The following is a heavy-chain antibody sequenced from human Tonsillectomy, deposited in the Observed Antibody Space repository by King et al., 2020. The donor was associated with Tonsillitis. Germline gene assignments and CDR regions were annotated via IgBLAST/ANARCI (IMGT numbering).Heavy chain of an antibody. CDR1: GGTFSNFA. CDR2: IIPIFGTT. V-gene: IGHV1-69*01. D-gene: IGHD2-15*01. Sequence: VQLVESGAEVKKPGSSVKVSCKASGGTFSNFAISWVRQAPGQGLEWMGGIIPIFGTTNYAQKFQGRVTITADESTTTTYMELSRLRSEDTAVYYCASGDFGFCSDGSCYYSYGLDVWGRRTTVTV. J-gene: IGHJ6*02. CDR3: ASGDFGFCSDGSCYYSYGLDV.